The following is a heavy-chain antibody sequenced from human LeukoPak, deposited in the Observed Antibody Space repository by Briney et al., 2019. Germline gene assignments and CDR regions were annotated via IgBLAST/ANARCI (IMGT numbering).Heavy chain of an antibody. J-gene: IGHJ4*02. CDR2: IYYSGST. CDR3: ARETYDSSGHYGVFDY. D-gene: IGHD3-22*01. CDR1: GGSISSYY. Sequence: SQTLSRTCTVSGGSISSYYWSWIRQPPGKGLEWIGYIYYSGSTNYNPSLKSRVTISVDTSKNQFSLKLSSVTAADTAVYYCARETYDSSGHYGVFDYWGQGTLVTVSS. V-gene: IGHV4-59*01.